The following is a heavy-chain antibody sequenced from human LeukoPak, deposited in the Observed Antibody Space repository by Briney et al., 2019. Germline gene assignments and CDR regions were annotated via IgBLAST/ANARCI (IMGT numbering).Heavy chain of an antibody. CDR2: ISYDGSNK. D-gene: IGHD3-22*01. V-gene: IGHV3-30-3*01. J-gene: IGHJ4*02. CDR1: GFTFSSYA. Sequence: GGSLRLSCAASGFTFSSYAMHWVRQAPGKGLEWVAVISYDGSNKYYADSVKGRFTISRDNSKNTLYLQMNSLRAEDTAVYHCARAEDYYDSSGSIDFDYWGQGTLVTVSS. CDR3: ARAEDYYDSSGSIDFDY.